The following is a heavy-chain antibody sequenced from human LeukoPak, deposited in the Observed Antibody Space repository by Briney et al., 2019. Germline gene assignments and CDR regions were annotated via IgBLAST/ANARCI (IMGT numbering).Heavy chain of an antibody. V-gene: IGHV1-18*01. CDR2: ISGYNGNT. D-gene: IGHD3-22*01. Sequence: ASVKVSCKASGYTFTSYGISWVRQAPGQGLEWMGWISGYNGNTNYAQKLQGRVTMTTDTSTSTAYMELRSLRSDDTAVYYCARGGTPYYYDSSGYSSLFDPWGQGTLVTVSS. CDR3: ARGGTPYYYDSSGYSSLFDP. CDR1: GYTFTSYG. J-gene: IGHJ5*02.